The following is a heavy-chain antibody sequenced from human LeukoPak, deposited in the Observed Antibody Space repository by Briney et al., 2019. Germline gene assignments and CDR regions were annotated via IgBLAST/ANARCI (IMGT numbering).Heavy chain of an antibody. D-gene: IGHD2-2*01. Sequence: SETLSLTCTVSGGSISSSTYYWGWIRQPPGKGLEWIGGIYSSGSSYYNPFLKSRVTISVDTSKNQFSLKLSSVTAADTAVYYCARHGADIVVVPSGSIVYWGQGTLVTVSS. V-gene: IGHV4-39*01. CDR2: IYSSGSS. J-gene: IGHJ4*02. CDR1: GGSISSSTYY. CDR3: ARHGADIVVVPSGSIVY.